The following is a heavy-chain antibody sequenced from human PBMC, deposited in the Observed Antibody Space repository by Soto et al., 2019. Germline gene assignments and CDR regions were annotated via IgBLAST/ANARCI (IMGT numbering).Heavy chain of an antibody. V-gene: IGHV4-34*01. J-gene: IGHJ4*02. CDR2: INHSGST. Sequence: SETLSLTCAVYGGSFSGYYWSWIRQPPGKGLEWIGEINHSGSTNYNPSLKSRVTISVDTSKNQFSLKLSSVTAADTAVYYCATSNDYGDFFDYWGQGTLVTVSS. D-gene: IGHD4-17*01. CDR3: ATSNDYGDFFDY. CDR1: GGSFSGYY.